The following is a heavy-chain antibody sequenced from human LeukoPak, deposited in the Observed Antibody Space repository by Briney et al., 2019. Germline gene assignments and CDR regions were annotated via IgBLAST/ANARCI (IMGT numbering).Heavy chain of an antibody. J-gene: IGHJ6*02. CDR3: AKEISPDYRMVRGPAVYYGMDV. Sequence: PGGSLRLSCAASGFTFSSYAMSWVRQAPGKGLEWVSAISGSGGSTYYADSVKGRFTISRDNSKNTLYLQMNSLRAEDTAVYYCAKEISPDYRMVRGPAVYYGMDVWGQGTTVTVSS. CDR1: GFTFSSYA. D-gene: IGHD3-10*01. V-gene: IGHV3-23*01. CDR2: ISGSGGST.